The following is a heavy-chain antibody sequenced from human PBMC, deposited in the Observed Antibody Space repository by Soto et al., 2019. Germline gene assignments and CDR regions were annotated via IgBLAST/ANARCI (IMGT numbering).Heavy chain of an antibody. CDR3: ARDLFLGIQLWLLDY. CDR1: GYTFTSYY. D-gene: IGHD5-18*01. CDR2: INPSGGST. V-gene: IGHV1-46*01. Sequence: GASVKVSCKASGYTFTSYYMHWVRQAPGQGLEWMGIINPSGGSTSYAQKFQGRVTMTRDTSTSTVYMELSSLRSEDTAVYYCARDLFLGIQLWLLDYWGQGTLVTVSS. J-gene: IGHJ4*02.